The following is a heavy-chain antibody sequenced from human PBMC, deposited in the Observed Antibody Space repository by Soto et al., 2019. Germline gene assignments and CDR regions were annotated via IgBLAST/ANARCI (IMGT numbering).Heavy chain of an antibody. V-gene: IGHV4-30-4*01. CDR2: LYFNGGT. CDR3: ARGTDSRKTGY. J-gene: IGHJ4*02. Sequence: SETLSLTCNVSGGPINSPDYYWTWIRQSPGKGLEWIGYLYFNGGTKYNPSLSTPMTISLDTSKNQFSLKLSSVTGADTAVYYCARGTDSRKTGYWAQGTLVTAPQ. CDR1: GGPINSPDYY.